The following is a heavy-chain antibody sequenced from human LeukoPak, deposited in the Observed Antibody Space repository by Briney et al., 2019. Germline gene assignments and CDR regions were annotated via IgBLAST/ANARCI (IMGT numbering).Heavy chain of an antibody. J-gene: IGHJ4*02. CDR2: ITAGGGST. CDR3: AKDLPGITIFGALHY. V-gene: IGHV3-23*01. D-gene: IGHD3-3*01. Sequence: PGGSLRLSCAASGSTFSDCVMTWLRQAPGKGLEWVSTITAGGGSTYYGDSVKGRFTISRDNSKNTLYLQLNSLRADDTAVYYCAKDLPGITIFGALHYWGQGALVTVS. CDR1: GSTFSDCV.